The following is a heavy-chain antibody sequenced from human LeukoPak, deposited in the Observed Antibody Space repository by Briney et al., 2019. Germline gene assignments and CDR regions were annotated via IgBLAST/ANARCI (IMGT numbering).Heavy chain of an antibody. CDR2: IYYSGST. V-gene: IGHV4-59*01. Sequence: SETLSLTCTVSGDSISSYYWNWIRQPPGKGLEWIGYIYYSGSTNYNPPLKSRVTISVDTSKNQISLKLSSVTAADTAVYYCARGPRLSKTYGENNWFDPWGQGTLVTVSS. CDR3: ARGPRLSKTYGENNWFDP. D-gene: IGHD3-10*01. J-gene: IGHJ5*02. CDR1: GDSISSYY.